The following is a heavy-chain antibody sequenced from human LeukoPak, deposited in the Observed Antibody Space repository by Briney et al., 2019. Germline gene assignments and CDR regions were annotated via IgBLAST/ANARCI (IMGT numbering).Heavy chain of an antibody. Sequence: PSETLSLTCTVSGGSVSNGSYYWSWLRQPPGKALEWIGYIYYTGSTNYNPSLEGRVTISVDTSKNQFSLKLSSVTAADTAVYYCARGRPITMVRGVKVRYYYYGMDVWGQGTTVTVSS. CDR2: IYYTGST. CDR1: GGSVSNGSYY. J-gene: IGHJ6*02. CDR3: ARGRPITMVRGVKVRYYYYGMDV. V-gene: IGHV4-61*01. D-gene: IGHD3-10*01.